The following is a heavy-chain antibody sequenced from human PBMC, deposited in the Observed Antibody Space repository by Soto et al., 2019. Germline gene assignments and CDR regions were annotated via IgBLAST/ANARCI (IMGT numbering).Heavy chain of an antibody. Sequence: GGSLRLSCAASGFTFSSYGVNWVRQAPGKGLEWVSSISSSSTYIYSADSVKGRFTISRDNAKNSLYLQMNSLRAEDTAVYYCARTPMTTVTTFFDYWGQGTLVTVSS. CDR1: GFTFSSYG. J-gene: IGHJ4*02. D-gene: IGHD4-17*01. CDR2: ISSSSTYI. V-gene: IGHV3-21*01. CDR3: ARTPMTTVTTFFDY.